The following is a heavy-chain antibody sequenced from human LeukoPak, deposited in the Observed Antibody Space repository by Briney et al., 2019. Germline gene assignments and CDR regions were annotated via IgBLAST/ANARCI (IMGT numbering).Heavy chain of an antibody. Sequence: SVKVSCKASGYTFTSYGIIWVRQAPGQGLEWMGGIIPIFGTANYAQKFQGRVTITADESTSTAYMELSSLRSEDTAVYYCAGVLTVAGIFDYWGQGTLVTVSS. D-gene: IGHD6-19*01. J-gene: IGHJ4*02. CDR3: AGVLTVAGIFDY. V-gene: IGHV1-69*13. CDR1: GYTFTSYG. CDR2: IIPIFGTA.